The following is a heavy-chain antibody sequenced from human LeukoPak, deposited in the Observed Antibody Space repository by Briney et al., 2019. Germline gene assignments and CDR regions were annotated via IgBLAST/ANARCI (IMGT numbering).Heavy chain of an antibody. CDR3: ARLKAARPGRYYFDY. CDR1: GGSISSYY. CDR2: IYYSGST. J-gene: IGHJ4*02. V-gene: IGHV4-59*08. D-gene: IGHD6-6*01. Sequence: MPSETLSLTCTVSGGSISSYYWSWIRQPPGKGLEWIGYIYYSGSTNYNPSLKSRVTISVDTSKNQVSLKLSSVTAADTAVYYCARLKAARPGRYYFDYWGQGTLVTVSS.